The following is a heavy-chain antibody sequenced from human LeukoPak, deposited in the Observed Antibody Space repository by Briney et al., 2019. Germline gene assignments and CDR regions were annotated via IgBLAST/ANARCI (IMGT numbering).Heavy chain of an antibody. CDR1: GGSISSYY. V-gene: IGHV4-59*08. D-gene: IGHD3-10*01. Sequence: PSETLSLTCTVSGGSISSYYWSWIRQPPGKGLEWIGYIYYSGSTNYNPSLKSRVAISVDTSKNQFSLKLSSVTAADTAVYYCARLTRERGYGMDVWGQGTTVTVSS. J-gene: IGHJ6*02. CDR3: ARLTRERGYGMDV. CDR2: IYYSGST.